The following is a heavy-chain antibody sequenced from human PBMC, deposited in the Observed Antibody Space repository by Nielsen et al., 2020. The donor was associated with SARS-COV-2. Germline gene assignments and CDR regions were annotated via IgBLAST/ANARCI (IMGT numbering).Heavy chain of an antibody. CDR3: AKGRDVFYYYYMDV. V-gene: IGHV3-30*18. CDR1: GFTFSSYG. Sequence: GESLKISCAASGFTFSSYGMHWVRQAPGKGLEWVAVISYDGSNKYYADSVKGRFTISRDNSKNTLYLQMNSLRAEDTAVYYCAKGRDVFYYYYMDVWGKGTTVTVSS. J-gene: IGHJ6*03. CDR2: ISYDGSNK. D-gene: IGHD3-10*01.